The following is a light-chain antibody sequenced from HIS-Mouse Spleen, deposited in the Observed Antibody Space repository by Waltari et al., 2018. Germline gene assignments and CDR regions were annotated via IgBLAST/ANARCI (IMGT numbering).Light chain of an antibody. CDR1: ISHVGGYNF. V-gene: IGLV2-14*03. CDR2: DVS. J-gene: IGLJ2*01. Sequence: QSALTQPASVSGSPGQSITISCTGTISHVGGYNFVSWYQQHPGKAPKLMIYDVSNRPSGVSNRFSGSKSGNTASLTISGLQAEDEADYYCSSYTSSSTLGVFGGGTKLTVL. CDR3: SSYTSSSTLGV.